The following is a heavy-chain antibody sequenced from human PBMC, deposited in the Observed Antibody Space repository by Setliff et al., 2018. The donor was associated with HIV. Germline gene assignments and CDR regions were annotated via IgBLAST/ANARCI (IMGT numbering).Heavy chain of an antibody. CDR3: ARSRAAGFDY. CDR2: IGTGGDT. D-gene: IGHD6-13*01. Sequence: GGSLRLSCEASGFIFSNHDFHWVRQAAAKGLEWVAAIGTGGDTYYVDSVKGRFTISRENAKNSLYLQMNSLRAEDTAVYYCARSRAAGFDYWGQGTLVTVS. J-gene: IGHJ4*02. CDR1: GFIFSNHD. V-gene: IGHV3-13*01.